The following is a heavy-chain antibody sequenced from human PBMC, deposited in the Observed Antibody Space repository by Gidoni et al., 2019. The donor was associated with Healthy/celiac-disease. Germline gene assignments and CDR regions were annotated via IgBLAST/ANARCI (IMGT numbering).Heavy chain of an antibody. J-gene: IGHJ5*02. CDR3: ASTQLLEGVRGWFDP. CDR1: GGAISSGDYD. Sequence: QVQLQESGPGLGKPSQTLSLTCTVSGGAISSGDYDLVWIRQHPGKGLGCIGYIYYSGSTYYTPSLKSRVTISVDTSKNQFSLKLSSVTAAYTAVYYCASTQLLEGVRGWFDPWGQGTLVTVSS. D-gene: IGHD2-2*01. V-gene: IGHV4-30-4*01. CDR2: IYYSGST.